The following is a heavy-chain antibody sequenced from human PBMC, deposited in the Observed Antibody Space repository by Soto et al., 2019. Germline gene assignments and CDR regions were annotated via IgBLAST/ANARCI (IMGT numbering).Heavy chain of an antibody. CDR1: GFTFSNYA. D-gene: IGHD3-22*01. CDR2: ITGSGGST. Sequence: HPGGSLRLSCAASGFTFSNYAMSWVRQAPGKGLEWVSAITGSGGSTYYADSVKGRFTISRDNSKNTLYLQMNSLRAEDTAVYYCAKDSDYYDSSGYKGYWGQGTLVTVSS. CDR3: AKDSDYYDSSGYKGY. V-gene: IGHV3-23*01. J-gene: IGHJ4*02.